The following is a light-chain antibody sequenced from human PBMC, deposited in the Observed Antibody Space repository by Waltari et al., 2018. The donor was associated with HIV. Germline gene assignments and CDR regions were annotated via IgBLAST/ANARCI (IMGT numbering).Light chain of an antibody. CDR2: EVT. CDR1: SSNVGSDDL. V-gene: IGLV2-23*02. CDR3: CSCPRSGIRYV. Sequence: QSALTQPASVSGSPGQSITISCTGTSSNVGSDDLVSWYQQHPGEAPKLIIYEVTKRPSGVSNRFSGSKSGNTASLTISGLQAEDEADYYCCSCPRSGIRYVFG. J-gene: IGLJ1*01.